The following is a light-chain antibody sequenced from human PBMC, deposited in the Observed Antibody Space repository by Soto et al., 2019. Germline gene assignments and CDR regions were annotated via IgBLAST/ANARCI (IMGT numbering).Light chain of an antibody. CDR3: QHLNDYRYT. V-gene: IGKV1-9*01. CDR2: AAS. J-gene: IGKJ2*01. Sequence: DIQLTQSPSFLSASVGDRVTITCRASQAISSSLAWYQHNPGKAPKLLIYAASTLQNGVPSSFSGSGSVTEFTLTISSLQPEAFATYYCQHLNDYRYTFGQGTKVEIK. CDR1: QAISSS.